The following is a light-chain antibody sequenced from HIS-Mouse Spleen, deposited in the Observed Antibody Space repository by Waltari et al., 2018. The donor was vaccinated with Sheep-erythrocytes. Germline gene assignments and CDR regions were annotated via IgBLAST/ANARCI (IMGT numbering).Light chain of an antibody. CDR2: DVL. Sequence: QSALTQPRSVSGSPGQSVTISCTGTSSDVGGYNYVSWYQQHPGKAPKLLIYDVLKRPSVVPVRFSCSKSGHTASLTISGLQAEDEADYYCCSYAGSYNHVFATGTKVTVL. J-gene: IGLJ1*01. V-gene: IGLV2-11*01. CDR1: SSDVGGYNY. CDR3: CSYAGSYNHV.